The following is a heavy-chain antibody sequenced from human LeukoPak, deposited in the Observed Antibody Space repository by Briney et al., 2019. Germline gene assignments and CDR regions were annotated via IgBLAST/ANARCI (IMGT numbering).Heavy chain of an antibody. CDR2: VWYDGSKK. V-gene: IGHV3-33*03. CDR1: GFTFSNYG. Sequence: GGSLRLSCVASGFTFSNYGLHWVRQAPGKGLEWVAIVWYDGSKKYYADSVKGRFTISRDKSKNTLYLQMNSLRGEDTAVYYCTKDRWLDYSSSSRPFDHWGQGTRVTVSS. CDR3: TKDRWLDYSSSSRPFDH. D-gene: IGHD6-6*01. J-gene: IGHJ4*02.